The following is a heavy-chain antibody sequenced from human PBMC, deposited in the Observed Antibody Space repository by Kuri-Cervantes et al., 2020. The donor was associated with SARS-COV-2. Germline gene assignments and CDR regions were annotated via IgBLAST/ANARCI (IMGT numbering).Heavy chain of an antibody. CDR1: GFAVNSNY. D-gene: IGHD3-3*01. J-gene: IGHJ5*02. Sequence: GESLKISCAASGFAVNSNYMSWVRQAPGKGLEWVSVIYSSGSTNYADSVKGRFTISRDNFKNTLYLQMSSLRAEDTAVYYCARGRGQGDFWSGLNWFDPWGQGTLVTVSS. CDR2: IYSSGST. CDR3: ARGRGQGDFWSGLNWFDP. V-gene: IGHV3-53*01.